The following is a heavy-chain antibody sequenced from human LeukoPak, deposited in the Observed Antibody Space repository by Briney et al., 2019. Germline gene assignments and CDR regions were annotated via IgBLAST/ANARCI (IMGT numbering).Heavy chain of an antibody. CDR1: GFTFSHYW. Sequence: PGGSLRLSCAASGFTFSHYWMTWVRQAPGKGLEWVSVIYSGGSTYYADSVKGRFTISRDNSKNTLYLQMNSLRAEDTAVYYCARAMVWDHGDYWGQGTLVTVSS. D-gene: IGHD1-14*01. CDR2: IYSGGST. CDR3: ARAMVWDHGDY. J-gene: IGHJ4*02. V-gene: IGHV3-66*01.